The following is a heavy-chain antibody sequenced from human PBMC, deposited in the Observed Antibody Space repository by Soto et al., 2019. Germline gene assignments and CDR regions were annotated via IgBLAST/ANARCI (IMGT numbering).Heavy chain of an antibody. CDR3: AREGGPPTVTSEYNWFDP. CDR2: INPSGGST. CDR1: GYTFTSYY. V-gene: IGHV1-46*01. Sequence: GASVKASCKASGYTFTSYYMHWVRQAPGQGLEWMGIINPSGGSTSYAQKFQGRVTMTRDTSTSTVYMELSSLRSEDTAVYYCAREGGPPTVTSEYNWFDPWGQGTLVTVSS. J-gene: IGHJ5*02. D-gene: IGHD4-17*01.